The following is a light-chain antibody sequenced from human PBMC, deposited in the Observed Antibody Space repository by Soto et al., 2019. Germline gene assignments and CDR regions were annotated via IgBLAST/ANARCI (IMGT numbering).Light chain of an antibody. J-gene: IGKJ1*01. V-gene: IGKV3-20*01. CDR1: HSVSSSY. CDR3: QQYGSSPRT. Sequence: EIVLTQSPGPLSLSPGERATRSCRASHSVSSSYLAWYQQKPGQAPRLLIYGASNRASGIPDRFSGSGSGTDFTLTISRLEPEYFAVYYCQQYGSSPRTFGQGTKVDIK. CDR2: GAS.